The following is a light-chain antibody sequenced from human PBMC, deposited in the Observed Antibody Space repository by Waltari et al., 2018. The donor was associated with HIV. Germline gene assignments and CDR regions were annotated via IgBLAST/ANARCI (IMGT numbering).Light chain of an antibody. CDR3: QSADSSGTHG. Sequence: SYELTQPPSVSVSPGQTARITCSGDALPRHDASWYQQKPGQAPVLVRYKDSERPSGIPERFSGSSSGTTVTLTISGVQAEDEADYYCQSADSSGTHGFGGGTKLTVL. CDR1: ALPRHD. J-gene: IGLJ3*02. V-gene: IGLV3-25*03. CDR2: KDS.